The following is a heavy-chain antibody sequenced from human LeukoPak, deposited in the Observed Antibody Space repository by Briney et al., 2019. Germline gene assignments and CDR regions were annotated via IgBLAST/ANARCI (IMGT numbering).Heavy chain of an antibody. Sequence: ASVKVFCKVSGYTLTELSMHWVRQAPGKGLEWMGGFDPEDGETIYAQKFQGRVTMTEDTSTDTAYMELSSLRSEDTAVYYCATIPPWSSSWYHWFDPWGQGTLVTVSS. V-gene: IGHV1-24*01. CDR2: FDPEDGET. D-gene: IGHD6-13*01. CDR1: GYTLTELS. CDR3: ATIPPWSSSWYHWFDP. J-gene: IGHJ5*02.